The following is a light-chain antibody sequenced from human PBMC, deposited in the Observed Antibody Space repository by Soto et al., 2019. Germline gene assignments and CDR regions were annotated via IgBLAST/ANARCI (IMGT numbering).Light chain of an antibody. V-gene: IGLV1-40*01. CDR2: ANN. CDR1: SSNLGPGFD. Sequence: QSVLTQPPSVSGAPGQTVTISCTGSSSNLGPGFDVHWYQHLPGTAPKLLIYANNNRPSGVPDRFSGSKSGTSASLAITGLQAEDEADYYCQSYDSSRSPLYVFGTGTKVTVL. J-gene: IGLJ1*01. CDR3: QSYDSSRSPLYV.